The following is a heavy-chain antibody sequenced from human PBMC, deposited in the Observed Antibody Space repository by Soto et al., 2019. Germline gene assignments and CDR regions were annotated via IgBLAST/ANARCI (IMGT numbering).Heavy chain of an antibody. J-gene: IGHJ4*02. CDR3: AKESYLFSSGGSCFPPYDY. D-gene: IGHD2-15*01. Sequence: EVQLLESGGGLVQPGGSLRLSCAASGFTFSSYAMSWVRQAPGKGLEWVSAISGSGGSTYYADSVKGRFTISRDNSKNTLYLQMNSLRAQVAAVYYCAKESYLFSSGGSCFPPYDYWGQGTLVTVSS. CDR1: GFTFSSYA. V-gene: IGHV3-23*01. CDR2: ISGSGGST.